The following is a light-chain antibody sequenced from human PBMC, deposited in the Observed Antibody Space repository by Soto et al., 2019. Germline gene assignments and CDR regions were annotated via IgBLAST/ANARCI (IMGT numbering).Light chain of an antibody. CDR2: AAS. CDR3: QQSYSTPIT. Sequence: DLQMTQSPSSLSASVGDRVTITCRASQSISSYLNWYQQKPGKAPKLLIYAASSLQSGVPSRFSVSGSGTDFTLTISSLQPEDFATYYCQQSYSTPITFGQGTRLEIK. CDR1: QSISSY. V-gene: IGKV1-39*01. J-gene: IGKJ5*01.